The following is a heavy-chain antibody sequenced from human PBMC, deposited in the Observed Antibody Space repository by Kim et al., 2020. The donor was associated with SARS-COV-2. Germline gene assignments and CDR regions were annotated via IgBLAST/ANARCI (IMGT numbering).Heavy chain of an antibody. CDR2: IYYSGST. CDR1: GGSISSSSYY. V-gene: IGHV4-39*01. Sequence: SETLSLTCTVSGGSISSSSYYWGWIRQPPGKGLEWIGSIYYSGSTYYNPSLKSRVTISVDTSKNQFSLKLSSVTAADTAVYYCARHEISSVVTVPNYFDYWGQGTLVTVSS. D-gene: IGHD2-21*02. J-gene: IGHJ4*02. CDR3: ARHEISSVVTVPNYFDY.